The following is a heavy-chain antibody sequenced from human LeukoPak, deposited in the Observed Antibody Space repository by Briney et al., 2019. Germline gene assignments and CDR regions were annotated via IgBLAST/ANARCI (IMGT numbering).Heavy chain of an antibody. J-gene: IGHJ4*02. CDR1: GFTFSNYE. V-gene: IGHV3-48*03. Sequence: GGSLRLSCAASGFTFSNYEMNWVRQAPGKGLEWVSYISSSGSTTYYADSVKGRFTISRDNAKNSLYLQMNSLRAEDTAVYYCARGYCSGGSCYFDYWGQGTQFTLSS. D-gene: IGHD2-15*01. CDR2: ISSSGSTT. CDR3: ARGYCSGGSCYFDY.